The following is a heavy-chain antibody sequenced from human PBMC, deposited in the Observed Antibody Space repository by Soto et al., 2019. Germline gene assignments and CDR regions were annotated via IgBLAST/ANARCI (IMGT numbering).Heavy chain of an antibody. V-gene: IGHV4-30-2*01. Sequence: QLQLQESGSGLVKPSQTLSLNCAVSGVSISDGGYSWSWIRQPPGQGLEWIGYTHVSGDTYYNPSLTGRVTLSVDRSRNQFSLNLRSMTAADTAVYYCARSPFYGSTSHFDYWGQGTLVSVSS. CDR3: ARSPFYGSTSHFDY. CDR2: THVSGDT. J-gene: IGHJ4*02. CDR1: GVSISDGGYS. D-gene: IGHD3-10*01.